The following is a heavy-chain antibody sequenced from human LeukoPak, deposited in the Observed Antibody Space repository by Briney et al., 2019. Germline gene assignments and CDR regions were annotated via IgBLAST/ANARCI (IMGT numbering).Heavy chain of an antibody. V-gene: IGHV1-69*13. Sequence: SVKVSCKAPGGTFSSYAISWVRQAPGQGLEWMGGIIPIFGTANYAQKFQGGVTITADESTSTAYMELSSLRSEDTAVYYCAEGPQYYDFWSGYHIDYWGQGTLVTVSS. J-gene: IGHJ4*02. CDR3: AEGPQYYDFWSGYHIDY. CDR2: IIPIFGTA. D-gene: IGHD3-3*01. CDR1: GGTFSSYA.